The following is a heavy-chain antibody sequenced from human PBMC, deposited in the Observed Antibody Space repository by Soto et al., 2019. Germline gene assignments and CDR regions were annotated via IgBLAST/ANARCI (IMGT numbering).Heavy chain of an antibody. D-gene: IGHD5-18*01. Sequence: NPAETLSLTCTVSGFSISSSGYYWSWIRQHPGKGLEWIGYIHYSGSTYYNLALKSRVTISVDTSKNQFSLKLNSVTAADTAVYYCARDRGYSSGPHVIFDSWGQGKLVTVSS. J-gene: IGHJ4*02. CDR2: IHYSGST. V-gene: IGHV4-31*03. CDR3: ARDRGYSSGPHVIFDS. CDR1: GFSISSSGYY.